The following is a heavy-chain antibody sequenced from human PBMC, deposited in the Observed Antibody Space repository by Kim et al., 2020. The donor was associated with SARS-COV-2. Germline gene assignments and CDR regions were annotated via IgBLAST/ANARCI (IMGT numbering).Heavy chain of an antibody. CDR2: IKQDGSEK. CDR1: GFTFSSYW. Sequence: GGSLRLSCAGSGFTFSSYWMSWVRQAPGKGLEWVANIKQDGSEKYYVDSVKGRFTISRDNAKNSLYLQMNSLRAEDTAVYYCARVYGDYDYYFDYWGQGTLVTVST. J-gene: IGHJ4*02. CDR3: ARVYGDYDYYFDY. V-gene: IGHV3-7*04. D-gene: IGHD4-17*01.